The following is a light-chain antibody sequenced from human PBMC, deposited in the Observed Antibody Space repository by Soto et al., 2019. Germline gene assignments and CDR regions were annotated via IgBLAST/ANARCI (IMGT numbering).Light chain of an antibody. CDR1: QSISKY. CDR2: AAS. V-gene: IGKV1-39*01. Sequence: DIQMTQSPSSLSASVGDRVTITCRASQSISKYVNWYQHKPGKAPTVLIHAASSLQSGVPSRFSGSGSGTDFFLTISSLQPEDFAVYYCQQSHSKPLTSGGGTKVDIK. J-gene: IGKJ4*01. CDR3: QQSHSKPLT.